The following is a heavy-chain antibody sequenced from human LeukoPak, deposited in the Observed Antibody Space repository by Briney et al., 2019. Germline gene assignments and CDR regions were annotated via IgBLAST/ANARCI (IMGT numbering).Heavy chain of an antibody. J-gene: IGHJ3*02. V-gene: IGHV3-23*01. CDR3: AKDDGYYYDSSGYTDDAFDI. Sequence: PGGSLRLSCAASGFTFSSYAMSWVRQAPGKGLEWVSAISGSGGSTYYAGSVKGRFTISRDNSKNTLYLQMNSLRAEDTAVYYCAKDDGYYYDSSGYTDDAFDIWGQGTMVTVSS. CDR2: ISGSGGST. CDR1: GFTFSSYA. D-gene: IGHD3-22*01.